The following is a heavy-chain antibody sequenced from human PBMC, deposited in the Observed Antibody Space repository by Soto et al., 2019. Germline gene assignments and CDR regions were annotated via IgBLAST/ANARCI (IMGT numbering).Heavy chain of an antibody. CDR3: ARAGN. CDR1: GFTFNSDW. CDR2: TNQDGSEI. J-gene: IGHJ4*02. V-gene: IGHV3-7*05. Sequence: EVQLVESGGGLVQPGGSLRLSCAASGFTFNSDWMSWVRQAPGRGPEWVATTNQDGSEIYYVDSMKGRLTISRDNAKNSLYLQMNSLRAEDTAVYYGARAGNWGRGTRVTVSS.